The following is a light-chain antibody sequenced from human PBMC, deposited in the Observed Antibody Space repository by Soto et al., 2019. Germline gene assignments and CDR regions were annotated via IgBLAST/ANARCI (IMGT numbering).Light chain of an antibody. CDR3: SSYTSSSSDYV. Sequence: QSALTQPASVSGSPGQSITISCTGTSRDVGGYNYVSWYQQHPGKAPKLMIYEVSSRPKGVSNRFSGSESGNTASLTISGLQAEDEADYYYSSYTSSSSDYVFGTGTKLTVL. CDR2: EVS. V-gene: IGLV2-14*01. J-gene: IGLJ1*01. CDR1: SRDVGGYNY.